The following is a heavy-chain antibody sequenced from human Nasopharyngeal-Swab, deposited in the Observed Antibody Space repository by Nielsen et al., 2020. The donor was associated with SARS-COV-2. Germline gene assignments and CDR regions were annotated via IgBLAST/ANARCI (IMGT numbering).Heavy chain of an antibody. Sequence: GGSLRLSCAASGFTFSSYSMNWVRQAPGKGLEGGSSISSSSSYIYYADSVKGRFTISRDNAKNSLYLQMNSLRAEDTAVYYCARGQAGYCSSTSCYPYYYYYYMDVWGKGTTVTVSS. CDR3: ARGQAGYCSSTSCYPYYYYYYMDV. CDR2: ISSSSSYI. CDR1: GFTFSSYS. D-gene: IGHD2-2*01. J-gene: IGHJ6*03. V-gene: IGHV3-21*01.